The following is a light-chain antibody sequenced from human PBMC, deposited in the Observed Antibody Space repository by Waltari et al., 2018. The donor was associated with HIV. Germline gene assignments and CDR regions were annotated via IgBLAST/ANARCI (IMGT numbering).Light chain of an antibody. CDR1: KLGDKY. V-gene: IGLV3-1*01. CDR3: QAWDSNTAV. Sequence: SYEMTQPPSVSVSPGQTASITCPGDKLGDKYASWYQQKPGQSPVLVIYADTKQPTGIPERFTGSNSGSTDTLTISGTQAMDEADYCCQAWDSNTAVFGGGTKLTVL. J-gene: IGLJ2*01. CDR2: ADT.